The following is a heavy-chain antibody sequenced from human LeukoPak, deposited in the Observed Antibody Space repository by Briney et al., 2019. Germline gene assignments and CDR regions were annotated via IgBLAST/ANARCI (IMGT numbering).Heavy chain of an antibody. CDR1: GFSLTHRGMG. V-gene: IGHV2-5*02. CDR2: VYWDLDT. Sequence: GSGPTLVNPTQTLTLTCTFSGFSLTHRGMGVGWDRQTPGKALEWLGLVYWDLDTRYSPSLKNRLSITQDTSKNQVILTMTNMDPADTATYFCVRGLEERLQLWLGVFDYWGQGALVTVSS. J-gene: IGHJ4*02. D-gene: IGHD5-18*01. CDR3: VRGLEERLQLWLGVFDY.